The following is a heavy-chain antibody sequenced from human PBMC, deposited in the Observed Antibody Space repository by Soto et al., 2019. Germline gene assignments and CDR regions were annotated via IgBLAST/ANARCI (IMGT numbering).Heavy chain of an antibody. Sequence: GGSLRLSCAAAGFTFSNAWMNWVRQAPGKGLEWVGRIKSKTDGGTTDYAAPVKGRFTISRDDSKNTLYLQMNSLKTEDTAVYYCTTEVGIAAAGDTDWGQGTLVTVSS. CDR2: IKSKTDGGTT. CDR1: GFTFSNAW. V-gene: IGHV3-15*07. J-gene: IGHJ4*02. CDR3: TTEVGIAAAGDTD. D-gene: IGHD6-13*01.